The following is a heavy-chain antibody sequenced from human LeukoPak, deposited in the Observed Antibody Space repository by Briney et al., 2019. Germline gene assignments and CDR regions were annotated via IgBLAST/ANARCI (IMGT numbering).Heavy chain of an antibody. CDR1: GFTFSSYG. CDR3: AKGAGRALDY. V-gene: IGHV3-30*18. J-gene: IGHJ4*02. CDR2: ISYDGSNK. D-gene: IGHD6-19*01. Sequence: GGSLRLSCAASGFTFSSYGMHWVRQAPGKGLEWVAVISYDGSNKYYADSVKGRFTISIDNSKNTLYLQMNSLRAEDTAVYYCAKGAGRALDYWGQGTLVTVSS.